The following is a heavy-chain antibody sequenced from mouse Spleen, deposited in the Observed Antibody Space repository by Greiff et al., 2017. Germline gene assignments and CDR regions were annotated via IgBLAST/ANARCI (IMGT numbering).Heavy chain of an antibody. D-gene: IGHD1-1*01. Sequence: QVQLQQPGAELVKPGASVKLSCKASGYTFTSYWMHWVKQRPGQGLEWIGMIHPNSGSTNYNEKFKSKATLTVDKSSSTAYMQLSSLTSEDSAVYDCPRAGRGSSPAFDVWGAGTTVTVSS. CDR2: IHPNSGST. J-gene: IGHJ1*01. V-gene: IGHV1-64*01. CDR1: GYTFTSYW. CDR3: PRAGRGSSPAFDV.